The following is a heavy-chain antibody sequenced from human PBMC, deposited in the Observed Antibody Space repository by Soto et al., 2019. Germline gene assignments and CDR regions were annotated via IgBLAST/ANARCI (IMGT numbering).Heavy chain of an antibody. Sequence: GGSLRLSCAAAGFNFDDYTMYWVRQAPGKGLEWVSLITWDGGSTYYVDSVKGRFTISRDNAKNSLYLQMNSLRAEDTAVYYCARRLLLWFGGFDYWGQGTLVTVSS. CDR3: ARRLLLWFGGFDY. V-gene: IGHV3-43*01. D-gene: IGHD3-10*01. CDR1: GFNFDDYT. CDR2: ITWDGGST. J-gene: IGHJ4*02.